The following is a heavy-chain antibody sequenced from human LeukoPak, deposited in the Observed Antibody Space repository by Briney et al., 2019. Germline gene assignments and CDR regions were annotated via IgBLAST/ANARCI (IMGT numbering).Heavy chain of an antibody. V-gene: IGHV3-48*03. CDR3: ARDSYDGFALDY. CDR1: GFTFSSYE. D-gene: IGHD3-22*01. J-gene: IGHJ4*02. Sequence: GGSLRLSCAASGFTFSSYEMHWVRQPPGKGLEWVSYISSSDSTIYYTDSVKGRFTISRDNARNSLYLQMDNLRAEDTGVYYCARDSYDGFALDYWGQGTLVTVSS. CDR2: ISSSDSTI.